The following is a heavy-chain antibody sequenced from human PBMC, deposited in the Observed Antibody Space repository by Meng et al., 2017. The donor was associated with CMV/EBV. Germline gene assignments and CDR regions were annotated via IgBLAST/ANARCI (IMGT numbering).Heavy chain of an antibody. CDR3: ARGVGGWFDP. Sequence: QGQLQQWGAGLLKPSETLSLPCAVYGGSFSGYYWGWIRQPPGKGLEWIGEINHSGSTNYNPSLKSRVTISVDTSKNQFSLKLSSVTAADTAVYYCARGVGGWFDPWGQGTLVTVSS. J-gene: IGHJ5*02. CDR1: GGSFSGYY. D-gene: IGHD1-26*01. V-gene: IGHV4-34*01. CDR2: INHSGST.